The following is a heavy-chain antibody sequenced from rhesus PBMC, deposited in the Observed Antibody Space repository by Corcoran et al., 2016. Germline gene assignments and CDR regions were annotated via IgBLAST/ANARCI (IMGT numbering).Heavy chain of an antibody. D-gene: IGHD3-22*01. V-gene: IGHV3S5*01. Sequence: EVQLVETGGGLVQPGGALKLSCAASGFTFSRYGMSWVRQAPGKGLEWVSAINSGGGSTYYADSVKGRFTISRDNSKNTLSLQMNSLRAEDTAVYYCAKTRFSDYYDYWGQGVLVTVSS. CDR3: AKTRFSDYYDY. J-gene: IGHJ4*01. CDR2: INSGGGST. CDR1: GFTFSRYG.